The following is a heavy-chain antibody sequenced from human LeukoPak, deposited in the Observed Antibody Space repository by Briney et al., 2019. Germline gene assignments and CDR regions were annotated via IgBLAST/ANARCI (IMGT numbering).Heavy chain of an antibody. D-gene: IGHD3-10*01. Sequence: SQTLSLTCAISGDSVSIKSVSWNWIRQSPSRGLEWLGRTYYRSKWYTDYAVSVKSRMNINPYTSKNQFSLQLKSVTPEDTAVYYCAGGSGTMAYWGLGTLVTVSS. V-gene: IGHV6-1*01. CDR3: AGGSGTMAY. J-gene: IGHJ4*02. CDR1: GDSVSIKSVS. CDR2: TYYRSKWYT.